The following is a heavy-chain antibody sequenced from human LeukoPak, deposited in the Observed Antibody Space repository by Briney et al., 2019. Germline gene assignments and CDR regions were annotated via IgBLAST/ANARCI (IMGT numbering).Heavy chain of an antibody. V-gene: IGHV4-30-2*01. CDR1: GGSISSGGYY. CDR2: IYHSGST. CDR3: ATYSSSHFDYYYYYMDV. J-gene: IGHJ6*03. D-gene: IGHD6-13*01. Sequence: SETLSLTCTVSGGSISSGGYYWSWIRQPPGKGLEWIGYIYHSGSTYYNPSLKSRVTISVDRSKNQFSLKLSPVTAADTAVYYCATYSSSHFDYYYYYMDVWGKGTTVTVSS.